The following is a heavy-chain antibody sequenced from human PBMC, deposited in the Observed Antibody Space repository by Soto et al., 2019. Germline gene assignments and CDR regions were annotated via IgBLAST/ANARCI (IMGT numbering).Heavy chain of an antibody. V-gene: IGHV3-74*01. J-gene: IGHJ4*02. CDR2: INSDGSST. CDR1: GFTFSSYR. CDR3: ARDGIAVAGTVSFDY. Sequence: GGSLRLSCAASGFTFSSYRMHWVRQAPGKGLVWVSRINSDGSSTSYADSVKGRFTISRDNAKKTLYLQMNSLRAEDTAVYYCARDGIAVAGTVSFDYWGQGTLVTVSS. D-gene: IGHD6-19*01.